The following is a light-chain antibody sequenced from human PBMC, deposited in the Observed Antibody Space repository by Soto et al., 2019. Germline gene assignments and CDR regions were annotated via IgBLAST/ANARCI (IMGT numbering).Light chain of an antibody. V-gene: IGLV2-14*01. J-gene: IGLJ2*01. CDR2: EVS. Sequence: QSALTQPASVSGSPGQSITISCTGTSSDVGGYDYVSWYQQYLGKAPKLMIYEVSNRPSGVSNRFSGSKSGNTASLTISGLQAEDEGDYYCSSYTSSNTHVFGGGTKVTVL. CDR1: SSDVGGYDY. CDR3: SSYTSSNTHV.